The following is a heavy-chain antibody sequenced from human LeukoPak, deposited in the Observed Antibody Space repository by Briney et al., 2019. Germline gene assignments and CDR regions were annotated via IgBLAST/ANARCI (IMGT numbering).Heavy chain of an antibody. CDR3: ARRTWYYYDSSGYNGWFDP. V-gene: IGHV4-39*07. Sequence: PSETLSLTCTVSGDSITTTNYYWGWIRQPPGKGLEWIGNIFYSGSTYYSPSLKSRVTISLDTSRNQFSLKLNSVTAADTAVYYCARRTWYYYDSSGYNGWFDPWGQGTLVTVSS. D-gene: IGHD3-22*01. J-gene: IGHJ5*02. CDR2: IFYSGST. CDR1: GDSITTTNYY.